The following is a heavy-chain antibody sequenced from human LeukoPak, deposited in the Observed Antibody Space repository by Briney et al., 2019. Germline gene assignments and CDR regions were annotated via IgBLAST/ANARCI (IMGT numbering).Heavy chain of an antibody. CDR2: IYYSGST. Sequence: SETLSLTCTVSGGSISSSSYYWGWIRQPPGKGLEWIGSIYYSGSTYYNPSLKSRVTISVDTSKNQFSLKLSSVTAADTAVYYCAREVRDITWFDPWGQGTLVTVSS. V-gene: IGHV4-39*07. D-gene: IGHD5-12*01. CDR1: GGSISSSSYY. CDR3: AREVRDITWFDP. J-gene: IGHJ5*02.